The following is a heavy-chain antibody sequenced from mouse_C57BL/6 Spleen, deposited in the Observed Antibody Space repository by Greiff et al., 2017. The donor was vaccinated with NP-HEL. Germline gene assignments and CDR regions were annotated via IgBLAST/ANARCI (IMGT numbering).Heavy chain of an antibody. CDR2: IWRGGST. Sequence: QVQLQQSGPGLVQPSQSLSITCTVSGFSLTSYGVHWVRQSPGKGLEWLGVIWRGGSTDYNAAFMSRLSITKDNSKSQVFFKMNSLQADDTAIYYCAKNNPPYGSSYDYYAMDYWGQGTSVTVSS. CDR1: GFSLTSYG. V-gene: IGHV2-5*01. J-gene: IGHJ4*01. CDR3: AKNNPPYGSSYDYYAMDY. D-gene: IGHD1-1*01.